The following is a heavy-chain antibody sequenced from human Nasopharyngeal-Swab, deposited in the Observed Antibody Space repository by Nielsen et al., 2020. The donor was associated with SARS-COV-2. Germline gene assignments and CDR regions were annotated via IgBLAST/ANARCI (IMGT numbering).Heavy chain of an antibody. CDR2: IYPDESDV. J-gene: IGHJ4*02. V-gene: IGHV5-51*07. CDR1: GYKFNTFW. CDR3: ARLMEGGPQICNDTRCSPTDSLYDY. Sequence: GESLKISCKAHGYKFNTFWIGWLYQAPGKGLEWMGIIYPDESDVRYSPSFQGHVTISADTSISAAYIEWSSLEASDAGIYFCARLMEGGPQICNDTRCSPTDSLYDYWGQGTQVSVSS. D-gene: IGHD2-2*01.